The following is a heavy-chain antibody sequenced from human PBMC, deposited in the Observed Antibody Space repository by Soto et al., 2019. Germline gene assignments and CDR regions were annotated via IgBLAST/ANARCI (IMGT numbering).Heavy chain of an antibody. CDR3: ATYLH. CDR2: IYYSGGT. Sequence: PSETLSLTCSVSGDSSSSDYWSWIRQPPGKGLEWIGYIYYSGGTYYNPSLKSRVTISMDRSKRQVSLRLSFVTAADTAVYYCATYLHWGQGTLVTVSS. D-gene: IGHD3-16*01. V-gene: IGHV4-59*08. J-gene: IGHJ4*02. CDR1: GDSSSSDY.